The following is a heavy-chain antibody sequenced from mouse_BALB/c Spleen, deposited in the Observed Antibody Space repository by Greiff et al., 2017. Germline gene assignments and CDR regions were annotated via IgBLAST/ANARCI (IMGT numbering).Heavy chain of an antibody. J-gene: IGHJ4*01. Sequence: EVMLVESGGGLVKPGGSLKLSCAASGFTFSSYAMSWVRQTPEKRLEWVASISSGGSTYYPDSVKGRFTISRDNARNILYLQMSSLRSEDTAMYYCAREVGYYVGYAMDYWGQGTSVTVSS. V-gene: IGHV5-6-5*01. CDR2: ISSGGST. CDR3: AREVGYYVGYAMDY. D-gene: IGHD2-3*01. CDR1: GFTFSSYA.